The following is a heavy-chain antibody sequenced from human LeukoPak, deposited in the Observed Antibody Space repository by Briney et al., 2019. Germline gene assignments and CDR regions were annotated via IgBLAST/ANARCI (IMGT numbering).Heavy chain of an antibody. Sequence: ASVKVSCKASGYTFTSYGISWVRQAPGQGLEWMGWISAYNGNTNYAQKFQGRVTMTRDTSISTAYMELSRLRSDDTAVYYCASVYSSSPTYWGQGTLVTVSS. CDR2: ISAYNGNT. J-gene: IGHJ4*02. CDR3: ASVYSSSPTY. CDR1: GYTFTSYG. V-gene: IGHV1-18*01. D-gene: IGHD6-13*01.